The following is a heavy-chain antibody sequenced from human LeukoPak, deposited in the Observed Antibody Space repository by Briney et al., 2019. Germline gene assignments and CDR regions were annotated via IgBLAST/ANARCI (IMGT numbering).Heavy chain of an antibody. CDR1: GGSISSYY. J-gene: IGHJ4*02. CDR3: AGEAVEMGRTFDY. D-gene: IGHD5-24*01. CDR2: IYYSGST. V-gene: IGHV4-59*01. Sequence: AETLSLTCTVSGGSISSYYWSWIRQPPGKGLEWIGYIYYSGSTNYNPSLKSRVTISVDTSKNQFSLKLSSVTAADTAVYYCAGEAVEMGRTFDYWGQGTLVTVSS.